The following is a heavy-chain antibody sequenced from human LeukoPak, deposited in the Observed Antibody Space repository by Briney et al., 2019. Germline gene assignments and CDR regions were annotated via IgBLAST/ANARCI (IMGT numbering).Heavy chain of an antibody. V-gene: IGHV4-59*01. CDR2: IYYSGST. Sequence: SGTLSLTCTVSGGSISSYYWSWIRQPPGKGLEWLGYIYYSGSTDYNPSLKSRVTISVDTSKNQFSLKLSSVTAADTAVYYCASTVVTPWWFFDLWGRGTLVTVSS. J-gene: IGHJ2*01. CDR1: GGSISSYY. CDR3: ASTVVTPWWFFDL. D-gene: IGHD4-23*01.